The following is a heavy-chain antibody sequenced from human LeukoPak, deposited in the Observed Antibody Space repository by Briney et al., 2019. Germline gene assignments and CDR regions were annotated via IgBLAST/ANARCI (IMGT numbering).Heavy chain of an antibody. J-gene: IGHJ4*02. CDR1: GGTFSRYA. CDR3: ARDLRSYYDSSGYPGAD. V-gene: IGHV1-69*13. D-gene: IGHD3-22*01. Sequence: SVKVSCKASGGTFSRYAISWVRQAPGQGLEWMGGIIPIFGTANSAQKFQGRVTITADESTSTAYMELSSLRSEDTAVYYCARDLRSYYDSSGYPGADWGQGTLVTVSS. CDR2: IIPIFGTA.